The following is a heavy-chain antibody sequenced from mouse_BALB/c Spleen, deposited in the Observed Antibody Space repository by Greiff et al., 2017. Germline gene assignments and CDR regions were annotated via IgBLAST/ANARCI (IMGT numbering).Heavy chain of an antibody. D-gene: IGHD2-3*01. CDR2: IWAGGST. V-gene: IGHV2-9*02. J-gene: IGHJ2*01. CDR1: GFSLTSYG. CDR3: AREGKIYDGYYFFDY. Sequence: VQLMESGPGLVAPSQSLSITCTVSGFSLTSYGVHWVRQPPGKGLEWLGVIWAGGSTNYNSALMSRLSISKDNSKSQVFLKMNSLQTDDTAMYYCAREGKIYDGYYFFDYWGQGTTITVSS.